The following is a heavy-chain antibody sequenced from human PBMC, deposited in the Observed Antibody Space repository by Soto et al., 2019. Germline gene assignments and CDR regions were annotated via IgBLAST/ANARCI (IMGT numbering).Heavy chain of an antibody. CDR3: ARPLGCGGGTCYYDAFDI. CDR1: GFTFSSYG. D-gene: IGHD2-15*01. Sequence: PGGSLRLSCAASGFTFSSYGMHWIRQVPGKGLEWVAVIWYDETNKYYADSVKGRFTISRDNSKNTLYLQMNSLRAEDTAVYYCARPLGCGGGTCYYDAFDIWGQGTMVTVS. V-gene: IGHV3-33*01. J-gene: IGHJ3*02. CDR2: IWYDETNK.